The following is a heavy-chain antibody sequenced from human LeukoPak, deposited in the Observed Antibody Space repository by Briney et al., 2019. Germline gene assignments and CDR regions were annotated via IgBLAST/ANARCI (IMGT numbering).Heavy chain of an antibody. CDR1: GFTFSSYW. D-gene: IGHD5-18*01. CDR2: IKQDGSEK. J-gene: IGHJ4*02. Sequence: GGSLRLSCAASGFTFSSYWMSWVRQAPGKGLEWVANIKQDGSEKYYADSVKGRFTISRDNAKNSLYLQMNSLRAEDTALYYCAKGDTALDYWGQGTLVTVSS. V-gene: IGHV3-7*03. CDR3: AKGDTALDY.